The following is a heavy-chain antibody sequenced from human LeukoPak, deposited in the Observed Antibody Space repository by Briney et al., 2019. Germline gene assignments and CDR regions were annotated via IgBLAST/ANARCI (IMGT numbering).Heavy chain of an antibody. J-gene: IGHJ4*02. V-gene: IGHV4-61*02. CDR1: GGSISSSSYY. Sequence: SETLSLTCTVSGGSISSSSYYWSWIRQPAGKGLEWIGRIYTSGSTNYNPSLKSRVTMSVDTSKNQFSLKLSSVTAADTAVYYCARAHPYDSSGYYLYYFDYWGQGTLVTVSS. CDR3: ARAHPYDSSGYYLYYFDY. CDR2: IYTSGST. D-gene: IGHD3-22*01.